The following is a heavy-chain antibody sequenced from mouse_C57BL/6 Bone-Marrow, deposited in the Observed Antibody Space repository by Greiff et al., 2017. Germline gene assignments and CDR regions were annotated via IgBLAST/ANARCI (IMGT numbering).Heavy chain of an antibody. CDR1: GFTFSDYG. J-gene: IGHJ4*01. Sequence: EVQRVESGGGLVKPGGSLKLSCAASGFTFSDYGMHWVRQAPEKGLEWVAYISSGSSTIYYADTVKGRFTISRDNAKNTLFLQMTSLRSEDTAMYYCARGVTTIYYYAMDYWGQGTSVTVSS. CDR3: ARGVTTIYYYAMDY. V-gene: IGHV5-17*01. CDR2: ISSGSSTI. D-gene: IGHD2-2*01.